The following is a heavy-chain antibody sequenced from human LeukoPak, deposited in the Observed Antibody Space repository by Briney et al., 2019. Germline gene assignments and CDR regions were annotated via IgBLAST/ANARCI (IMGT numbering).Heavy chain of an antibody. CDR1: GFTFSSYS. CDR3: ARDGVAVAGTPFDY. J-gene: IGHJ4*02. CDR2: ISSSSTI. V-gene: IGHV3-48*04. D-gene: IGHD6-19*01. Sequence: GGSLRLSCAASGFTFSSYSMNWVRQAPGKGLEWVSYISSSSTIYYADSVKGRFTFSRDNAKNSLYLQMNSLRAEDTAVYYCARDGVAVAGTPFDYWGQGTLVTVSS.